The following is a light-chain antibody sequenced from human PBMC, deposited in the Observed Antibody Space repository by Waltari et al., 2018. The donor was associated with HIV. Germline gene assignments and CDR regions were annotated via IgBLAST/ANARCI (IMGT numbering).Light chain of an antibody. Sequence: SYELTQPPSVSVSPGQTASITCSGDKLGDQSACWYQQKPGQSPVLVIYQDSKRPSGIPERFSGSNSGNTATLTISGTQAMDEDDYYCQAWDSSTVVFGGGTKLTVL. J-gene: IGLJ2*01. V-gene: IGLV3-1*01. CDR2: QDS. CDR1: KLGDQS. CDR3: QAWDSSTVV.